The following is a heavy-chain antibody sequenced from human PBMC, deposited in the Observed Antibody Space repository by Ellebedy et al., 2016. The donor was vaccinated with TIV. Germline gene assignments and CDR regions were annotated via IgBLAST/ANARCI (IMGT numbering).Heavy chain of an antibody. J-gene: IGHJ4*02. CDR3: ASQNGAYCSSHTCSHGLDY. V-gene: IGHV3-30*03. CDR1: RIAFDLFG. D-gene: IGHD2-2*01. CDR2: VSFNGTLQ. Sequence: GGSLRLXCVASRIAFDLFGMHWVRQTPGRGLEWVAAVSFNGTLQYYAESVKGRFTVSRDNAKTTLYLHMDSLRVEDTGIYYCASQNGAYCSSHTCSHGLDYWGQGTPVTVSS.